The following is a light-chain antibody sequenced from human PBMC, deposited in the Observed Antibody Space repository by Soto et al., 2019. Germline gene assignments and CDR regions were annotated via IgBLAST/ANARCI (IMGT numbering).Light chain of an antibody. CDR3: CSYSSSSTFYV. Sequence: QSALTQPASVSGSPGQSLTISCTGTSSDVGTYYYVSWYQHHPGKAPKLIIYQVTNRPSGVSSRFSASKSGNTASLTISALQAEDEADYYCCSYSSSSTFYVFGTGTKVTVL. CDR1: SSDVGTYYY. CDR2: QVT. J-gene: IGLJ1*01. V-gene: IGLV2-14*01.